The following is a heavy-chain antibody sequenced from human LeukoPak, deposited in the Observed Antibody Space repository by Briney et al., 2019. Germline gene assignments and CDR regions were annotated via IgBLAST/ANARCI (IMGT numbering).Heavy chain of an antibody. Sequence: SETLSLTCAVYGGSFSGYYWSWIRQPPGKGLEWIGEINHSGSTNYNPSLKSRVTISVDTSKNQFSLKLSSVTAADTAVYYCARVYDFWNGYYMGGRPHDAFDIWGQGTMVTVSS. D-gene: IGHD3-3*01. J-gene: IGHJ3*02. V-gene: IGHV4-34*01. CDR3: ARVYDFWNGYYMGGRPHDAFDI. CDR1: GGSFSGYY. CDR2: INHSGST.